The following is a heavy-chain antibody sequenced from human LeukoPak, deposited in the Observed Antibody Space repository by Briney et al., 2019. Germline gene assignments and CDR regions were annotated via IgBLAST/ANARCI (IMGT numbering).Heavy chain of an antibody. CDR2: ISSSGGNT. Sequence: GGSLRLSCAASGFTFSSYPMSWVRQAPEKGLEWVSAISSSGGNTYYAGSVMGRFSISRDNPKNTLYLQMNSLRAEDTAVYYCAKSMGAPRYFDSWGQGTLVTVSS. J-gene: IGHJ4*02. CDR1: GFTFSSYP. CDR3: AKSMGAPRYFDS. V-gene: IGHV3-23*01. D-gene: IGHD1-26*01.